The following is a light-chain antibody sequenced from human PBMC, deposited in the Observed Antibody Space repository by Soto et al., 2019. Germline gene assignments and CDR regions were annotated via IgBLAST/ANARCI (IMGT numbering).Light chain of an antibody. CDR1: QSISSN. CDR3: QQYNNWLFT. Sequence: EIVMTQSPATLSVSPGERATLSCRASQSISSNLAWYQQKPGQAPRLLIYGASTRATGIPATFSGSGSGTEFTLTISSLQSEDFAVYYCQQYNNWLFTFGPGTKVDIK. CDR2: GAS. V-gene: IGKV3-15*01. J-gene: IGKJ3*01.